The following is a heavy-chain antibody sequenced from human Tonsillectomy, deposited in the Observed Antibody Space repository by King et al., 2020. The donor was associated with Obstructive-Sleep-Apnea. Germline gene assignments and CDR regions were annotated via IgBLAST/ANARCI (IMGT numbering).Heavy chain of an antibody. CDR1: GYTFSSYG. Sequence: VQLVESGAEVKKPGASVKVSCKASGYTFSSYGISWVRQAPGQGLEWMGWISTYNGDTKYPQNLQGRVTMTTDTSTNTAYMELRGLKSDDTAVYYCARDVSGLGFGYWGQGTLVTVSS. CDR2: ISTYNGDT. J-gene: IGHJ4*02. D-gene: IGHD3-10*01. V-gene: IGHV1-18*01. CDR3: ARDVSGLGFGY.